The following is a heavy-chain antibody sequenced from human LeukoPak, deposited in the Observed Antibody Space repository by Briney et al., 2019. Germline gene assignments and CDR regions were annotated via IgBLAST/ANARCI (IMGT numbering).Heavy chain of an antibody. CDR3: AKRGELATIGGPFDY. CDR1: GFIFNNYA. J-gene: IGHJ4*02. Sequence: QAGGSLRLSCAASGFIFNNYAMSWVRQAPGKGLEWVSVISSNGGTTYYADSMKGRFTISRDNSKNTLYLQMNSLRVEDTAVYYCAKRGELATIGGPFDYWGQGTLVTVSS. CDR2: ISSNGGTT. D-gene: IGHD5-12*01. V-gene: IGHV3-23*01.